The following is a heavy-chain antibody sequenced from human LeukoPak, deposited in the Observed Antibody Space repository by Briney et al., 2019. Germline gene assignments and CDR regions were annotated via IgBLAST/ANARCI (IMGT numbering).Heavy chain of an antibody. Sequence: PSETLSLTCTVSGGSISSGGYYWSWIRQHPGKGLEWIGYINYSGGTYYNPSLKSRVTISVDTSKHQFSLKLSSVTAADTAVYYCARERRFGAARQSWFDPWGQGTLVTVSS. CDR3: ARERRFGAARQSWFDP. CDR2: INYSGGT. V-gene: IGHV4-31*03. CDR1: GGSISSGGYY. D-gene: IGHD6-6*01. J-gene: IGHJ5*02.